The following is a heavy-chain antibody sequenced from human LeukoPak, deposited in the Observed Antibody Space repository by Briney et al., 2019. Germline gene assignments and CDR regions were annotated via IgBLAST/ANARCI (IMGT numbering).Heavy chain of an antibody. V-gene: IGHV4-30-4*08. CDR2: IYYSGST. D-gene: IGHD3-10*01. Sequence: SETLSLTCTVSGGSISSGDYYWSWIRQPPGKGLEWIGYIYYSGSTYYNPSLKSRVTISVDTSKNQFSLKLSSVTAADAAVYYCARDRSITVVRGTDGFDPWGQGTLVTVFS. CDR3: ARDRSITVVRGTDGFDP. J-gene: IGHJ5*02. CDR1: GGSISSGDYY.